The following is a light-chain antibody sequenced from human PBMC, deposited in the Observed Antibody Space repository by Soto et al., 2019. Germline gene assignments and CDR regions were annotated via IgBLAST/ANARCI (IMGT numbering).Light chain of an antibody. V-gene: IGLV4-60*02. CDR3: ETWDSNSWV. CDR2: LEGSGSY. CDR1: SGHSSYI. J-gene: IGLJ3*02. Sequence: QLVLTQSSSASASLGSSVKLTCTLSSGHSSYIIAWHQQQPGKAPRYLMKLEGSGSYIEGSGVPDRFSGSSSGADRYLTISNLQFEDEADYYCETWDSNSWVFGGGTKLTVL.